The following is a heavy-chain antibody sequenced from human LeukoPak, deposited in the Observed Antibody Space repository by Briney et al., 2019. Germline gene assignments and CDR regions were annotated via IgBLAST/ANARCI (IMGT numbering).Heavy chain of an antibody. J-gene: IGHJ4*02. CDR3: ARDIAVAGTNY. CDR1: GESFSGYY. Sequence: SETLSLTCAVYGESFSGYYWSWIRQPPGKGLEWIGEINHSGSTNYNPSLKSRVTISVDTSKNQFSLKLSSVTAADTAVYYCARDIAVAGTNYWGQGTLVTVSS. CDR2: INHSGST. D-gene: IGHD6-19*01. V-gene: IGHV4-34*01.